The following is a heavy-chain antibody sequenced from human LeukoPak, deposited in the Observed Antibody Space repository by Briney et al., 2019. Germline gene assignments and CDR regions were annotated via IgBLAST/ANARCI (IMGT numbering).Heavy chain of an antibody. CDR3: ARSSPPYGSGSYTVYNWFDP. D-gene: IGHD3-10*01. Sequence: ASVKVSCKASGYTFTSYGISWVRQAPGQGLEWMGWISAYNGNTNYAQKLQGRVTMTTDTSTSTAYMELRSLRFDDTAVYYCARSSPPYGSGSYTVYNWFDPWGQGTLVTVSS. CDR2: ISAYNGNT. CDR1: GYTFTSYG. J-gene: IGHJ5*02. V-gene: IGHV1-18*01.